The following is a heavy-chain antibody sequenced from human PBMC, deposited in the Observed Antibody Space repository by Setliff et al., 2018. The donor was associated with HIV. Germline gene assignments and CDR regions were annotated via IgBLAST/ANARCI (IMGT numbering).Heavy chain of an antibody. Sequence: ASVKVSCKASGYTFTSFGISWVRQAPGQGLEWMGWISAYNGNTNYAQKLQGRVTMTTDTSTSTAYMELRSLRSDDTAVYYCARDSEWGSYIFWTFDIWGQGTMVTVSS. V-gene: IGHV1-18*01. CDR1: GYTFTSFG. D-gene: IGHD1-26*01. CDR3: ARDSEWGSYIFWTFDI. J-gene: IGHJ3*02. CDR2: ISAYNGNT.